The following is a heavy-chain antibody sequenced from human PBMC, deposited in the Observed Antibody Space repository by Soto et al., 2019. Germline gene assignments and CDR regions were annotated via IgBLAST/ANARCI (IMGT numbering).Heavy chain of an antibody. V-gene: IGHV3-9*01. D-gene: IGHD6-13*01. Sequence: PGGSLRLSCAASGFTFDDYAMHWVRQAPGKGLEWVSGISWNSGSIGYADSVKGRFTISRDNAKNSLYLQMNSLRAEDTALYYCAKARIAAAGILYFAYWGQGTLVTVSS. J-gene: IGHJ4*02. CDR2: ISWNSGSI. CDR3: AKARIAAAGILYFAY. CDR1: GFTFDDYA.